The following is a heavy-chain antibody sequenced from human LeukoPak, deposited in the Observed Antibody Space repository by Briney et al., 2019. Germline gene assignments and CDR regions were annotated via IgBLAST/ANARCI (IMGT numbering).Heavy chain of an antibody. Sequence: SETLSLTCTVSGGSISSYYWSWIRQPPGKGLEWIGYIYYSGSTNYNPSLKSRVTISVDTSKNQFSLKLSSVTAAGTAVYYCARSRVDEDVVSAFDIWGQGTMVTVSS. CDR1: GGSISSYY. V-gene: IGHV4-59*01. CDR3: ARSRVDEDVVSAFDI. D-gene: IGHD3-16*02. J-gene: IGHJ3*02. CDR2: IYYSGST.